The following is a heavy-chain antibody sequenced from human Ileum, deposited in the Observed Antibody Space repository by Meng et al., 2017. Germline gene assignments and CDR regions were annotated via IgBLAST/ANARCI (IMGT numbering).Heavy chain of an antibody. CDR2: FVNYVDT. CDR1: GYTFVSYG. D-gene: IGHD2-15*01. Sequence: QVRLLQSGPEVKKTGASWRVSWKASGYTFVSYGICWVRQAPGQGLEWMGWFVNYVDTYPAPKFQGRVTMTTDTHTNTAFMELRSLTSDDTAVYYCASGTPGRSYCDYWGQGTLVTVSS. J-gene: IGHJ4*02. CDR3: ASGTPGRSYCDY. V-gene: IGHV1-18*01.